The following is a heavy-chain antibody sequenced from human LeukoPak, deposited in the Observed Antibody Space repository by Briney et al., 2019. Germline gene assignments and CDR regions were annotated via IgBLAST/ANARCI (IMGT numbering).Heavy chain of an antibody. J-gene: IGHJ6*03. Sequence: SETLSLTCTVSGGSISSYYWSWIRQPPGKGLEWIGYIYYSGSTNYNPSLKSRVTISVDTSKNQFSLKLSSVTAADTAVYYCASYRYSSSWMNYYYMDVWGKGTTVTISS. CDR1: GGSISSYY. CDR3: ASYRYSSSWMNYYYMDV. CDR2: IYYSGST. D-gene: IGHD6-13*01. V-gene: IGHV4-59*08.